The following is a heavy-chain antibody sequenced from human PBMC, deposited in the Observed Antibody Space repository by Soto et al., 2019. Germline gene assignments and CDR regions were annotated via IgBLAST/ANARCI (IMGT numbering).Heavy chain of an antibody. V-gene: IGHV1-3*01. J-gene: IGHJ6*02. Sequence: ASVKVSCKASGYTFTSHGIHWVRQAPGQRLEWMGWINAGSGNTKYSQKFQGWVTMTRDTSISTAYMELSRLRSDDTAVYYCARVRATDYGMDVWGQGTTVTV. CDR3: ARVRATDYGMDV. CDR1: GYTFTSHG. D-gene: IGHD2-15*01. CDR2: INAGSGNT.